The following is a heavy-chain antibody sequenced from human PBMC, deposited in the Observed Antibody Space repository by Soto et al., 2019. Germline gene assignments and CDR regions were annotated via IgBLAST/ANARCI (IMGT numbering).Heavy chain of an antibody. J-gene: IGHJ4*02. CDR2: IDGYSTTT. CDR1: GFTFNNKW. Sequence: EVQLVESGGGLVQPGGSLRLSCTASGFTFNNKWMHWVRQAPGKGLVWVSRIDGYSTTTNYADSVKGRFTISRDNAKNTVFLHVNSLTGEDTAVYYCARGGAMGVDYWGQGTLVTVSS. D-gene: IGHD1-26*01. CDR3: ARGGAMGVDY. V-gene: IGHV3-74*01.